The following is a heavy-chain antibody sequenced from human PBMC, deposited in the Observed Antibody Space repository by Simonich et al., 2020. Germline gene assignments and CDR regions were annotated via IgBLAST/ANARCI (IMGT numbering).Heavy chain of an antibody. Sequence: QVQLQESGPGLVKPSETLSLTCTVSGGSISSYYWSWSRQPPGKGLEWIGYIYYRWSTNYNPSLKSRVTISVDTSKNQFSLKLSSVTAADTAVYYCARLPDYWGQGTLVTVSS. V-gene: IGHV4-59*08. CDR1: GGSISSYY. J-gene: IGHJ4*02. CDR2: IYYRWST. CDR3: ARLPDY.